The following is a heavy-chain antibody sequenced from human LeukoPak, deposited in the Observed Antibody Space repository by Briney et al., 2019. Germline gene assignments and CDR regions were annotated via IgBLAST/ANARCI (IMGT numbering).Heavy chain of an antibody. Sequence: GGSLRLSCAASGFTFSSYAMNWVRQAPGKGLEWVSVITGSGGSTYYTDSVKGRFTISRDNSKNTLYLQMNSLRAEDTAVYYCAKGAGITVPSAFHIWGQGTKVTVSS. CDR2: ITGSGGST. CDR3: AKGAGITVPSAFHI. CDR1: GFTFSSYA. J-gene: IGHJ3*02. V-gene: IGHV3-23*01. D-gene: IGHD6-19*01.